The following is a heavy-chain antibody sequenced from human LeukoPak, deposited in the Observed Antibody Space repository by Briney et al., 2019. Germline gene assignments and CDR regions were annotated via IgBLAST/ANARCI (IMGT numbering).Heavy chain of an antibody. CDR2: ISGRGGST. D-gene: IGHD6-19*01. CDR3: AKALTTVAGDAFDI. V-gene: IGHV3-23*01. CDR1: GFTFSSYA. Sequence: GGSLRLSCAASGFTFSSYAMSWVREAPGGGREGGAAISGRGGSTYYADSVKGRFTISRDNSKTTLYLQMNSLRAEDTAVYYCAKALTTVAGDAFDIWGQGTMVTVSS. J-gene: IGHJ3*02.